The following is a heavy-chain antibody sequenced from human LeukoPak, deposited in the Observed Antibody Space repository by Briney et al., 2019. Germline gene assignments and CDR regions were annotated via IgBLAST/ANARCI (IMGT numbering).Heavy chain of an antibody. Sequence: GGSLRLSCAASGFTFSSYAMSWVRQAPGKGLEWVSYISSSGSTIYYADSVKGRFTISRDNAKNSLYLQMNSLRAEDTAVYYCTRVIAYRGGVGAFDIWGQGTMVTVSS. CDR1: GFTFSSYA. V-gene: IGHV3-48*04. CDR2: ISSSGSTI. J-gene: IGHJ3*02. CDR3: TRVIAYRGGVGAFDI. D-gene: IGHD2-21*01.